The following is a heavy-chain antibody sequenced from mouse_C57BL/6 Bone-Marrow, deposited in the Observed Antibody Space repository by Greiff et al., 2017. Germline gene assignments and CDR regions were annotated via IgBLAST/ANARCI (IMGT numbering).Heavy chain of an antibody. J-gene: IGHJ4*01. V-gene: IGHV1-9*01. CDR2: ILPGSGST. CDR1: GYTFTGYW. D-gene: IGHD1-1*01. CDR3: AICNYYVSSYPYSMDY. Sequence: VQLQQSGAELMKPGASVKLSCKATGYTFTGYWIEWVKQRPGHGLEWIGEILPGSGSTNYNEKFKGKATFTADTSSNTAYMQLSSLTTEDSAIYYFAICNYYVSSYPYSMDYWGQGTSLTVSS.